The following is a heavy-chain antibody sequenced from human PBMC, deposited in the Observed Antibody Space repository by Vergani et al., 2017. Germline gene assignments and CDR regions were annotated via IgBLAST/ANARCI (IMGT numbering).Heavy chain of an antibody. CDR1: GFTFSSYS. D-gene: IGHD6-6*01. CDR2: ISSSSSYI. V-gene: IGHV3-21*01. CDR3: AREEYSSSSRACVDV. Sequence: EVQLVESGGGLVKPGGSLRLSCAASGFTFSSYSMNWVRQAPGKGREWVSSISSSSSYIYYADSVKGRFNISRDNAKNSLYLQMNSLRAEDTAVYYCAREEYSSSSRACVDVWGQGTTVTVSS. J-gene: IGHJ6*02.